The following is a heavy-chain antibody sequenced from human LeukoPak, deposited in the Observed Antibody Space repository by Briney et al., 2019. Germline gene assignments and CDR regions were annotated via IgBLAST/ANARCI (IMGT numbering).Heavy chain of an antibody. CDR1: GGYISRYY. D-gene: IGHD5-24*01. Sequence: SETLSLTCTGSGGYISRYYWTWIRQHPRKRPGWIGYIYYSGSTNYNPSLESRVTISVDTSKNQFSLKVSSVTAADTAVYYCARHGPRHGYNPRDYWGQGTLVTVSS. V-gene: IGHV4-59*08. CDR3: ARHGPRHGYNPRDY. J-gene: IGHJ4*02. CDR2: IYYSGST.